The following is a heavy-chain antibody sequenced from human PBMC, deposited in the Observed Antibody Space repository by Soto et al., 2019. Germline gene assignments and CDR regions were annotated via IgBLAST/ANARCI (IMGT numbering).Heavy chain of an antibody. CDR1: GYTFTSYD. V-gene: IGHV1-18*01. CDR3: ARGLVLMVYAILDY. Sequence: ASVKVSCKASGYTFTSYDISWVRQAPGQGLEWMGWISAYNGNTNYAQKLQGRVTRTTDTSTSTAYMELRGLRSDDTAVYYWARGLVLMVYAILDYWGQGTLVTVSS. D-gene: IGHD2-8*01. CDR2: ISAYNGNT. J-gene: IGHJ4*02.